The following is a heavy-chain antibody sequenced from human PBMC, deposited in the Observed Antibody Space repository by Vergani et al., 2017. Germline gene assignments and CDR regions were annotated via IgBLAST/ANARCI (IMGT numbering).Heavy chain of an antibody. CDR1: GFTFSSYS. V-gene: IGHV3-48*04. D-gene: IGHD3-3*01. CDR3: ARDPLERSGYYSFDY. CDR2: ISSSSSTI. J-gene: IGHJ4*02. Sequence: EVQLVESGGGLVQPGGSLRLSCAASGFTFSSYSMNWVRQAPGKGLEWVSYISSSSSTIYYADSVKGRFTISRDNAKNSLYLQMNSLRAEDTAVYYCARDPLERSGYYSFDYWGQGTLVTVSS.